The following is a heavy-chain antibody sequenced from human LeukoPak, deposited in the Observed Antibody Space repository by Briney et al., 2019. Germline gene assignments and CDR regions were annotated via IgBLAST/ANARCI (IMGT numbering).Heavy chain of an antibody. J-gene: IGHJ4*02. Sequence: GGSLRLSCAASGFTFSNAWMSWVRQAPGKGLEWVGRIKSKTDGGTTDYAAPVKGRFTISRDDSKNTLYPQMNSLKTEDTAVYYCTTARIAARPDYFDYWGQGTLVTVSS. CDR1: GFTFSNAW. CDR3: TTARIAARPDYFDY. D-gene: IGHD6-6*01. CDR2: IKSKTDGGTT. V-gene: IGHV3-15*01.